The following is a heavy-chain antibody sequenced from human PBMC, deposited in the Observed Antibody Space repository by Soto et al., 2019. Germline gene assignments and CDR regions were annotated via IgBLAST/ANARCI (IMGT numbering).Heavy chain of an antibody. J-gene: IGHJ6*02. Sequence: GGSLRLSCAASRFTFSNYAMSWVRQAPGKGLEWVSGISSTGGSTYYADSVKGRYTISRDNSKNTLDLQMSSLRAEDTAIYYCARAHDYDFWSGFLFYGMDVWGQGTTVTVSS. CDR2: ISSTGGST. V-gene: IGHV3-23*01. D-gene: IGHD3-3*01. CDR1: RFTFSNYA. CDR3: ARAHDYDFWSGFLFYGMDV.